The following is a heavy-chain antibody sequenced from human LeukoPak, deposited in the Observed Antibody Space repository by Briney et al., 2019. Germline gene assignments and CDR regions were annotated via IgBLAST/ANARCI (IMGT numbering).Heavy chain of an antibody. CDR3: ARDQAWQWQYYFDY. Sequence: GGSLRFSCAAPGFTFNSNGMHWVRQAPGKGLEWVANIKQDGSEKYYVDSVKGRFTISRDNAKNSLYLQMNSLRAEDTAVYYCARDQAWQWQYYFDYWGQGTLVTVSS. V-gene: IGHV3-7*01. CDR1: GFTFNSNG. CDR2: IKQDGSEK. J-gene: IGHJ4*02. D-gene: IGHD6-19*01.